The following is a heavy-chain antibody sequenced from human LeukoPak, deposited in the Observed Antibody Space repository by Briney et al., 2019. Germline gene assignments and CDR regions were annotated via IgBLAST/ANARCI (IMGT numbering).Heavy chain of an antibody. J-gene: IGHJ5*02. CDR3: ASDFWSGLHNWFDP. CDR1: GYTFTGYY. CDR2: INPNSGST. D-gene: IGHD3-3*01. Sequence: ASVKVSCKASGYTFTGYYMYWVRQAPGQGLEWRGWINPNSGSTNYAQKFQGRVTMTRATSISTAYMELSRLRSDDTAVYYCASDFWSGLHNWFDPWGQGTLVTVSS. V-gene: IGHV1-2*02.